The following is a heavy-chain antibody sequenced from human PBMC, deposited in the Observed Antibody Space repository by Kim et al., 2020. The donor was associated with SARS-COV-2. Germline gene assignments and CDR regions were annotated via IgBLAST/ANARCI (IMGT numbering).Heavy chain of an antibody. J-gene: IGHJ3*02. D-gene: IGHD1-26*01. CDR2: ISAYNGNT. V-gene: IGHV1-18*04. Sequence: ASVKVSCKAPGYTFPSYGISWVRQAPGQGLEWMGWISAYNGNTNYAQKLQGRVTMTTDTSTSTAYMELRSLRSDDTAVYYCATTLVGATIVEDNEGEDAFDIWGQGTMVTVSS. CDR1: GYTFPSYG. CDR3: ATTLVGATIVEDNEGEDAFDI.